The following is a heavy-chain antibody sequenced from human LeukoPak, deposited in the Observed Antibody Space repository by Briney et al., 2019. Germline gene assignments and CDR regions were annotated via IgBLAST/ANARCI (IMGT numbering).Heavy chain of an antibody. D-gene: IGHD2-15*01. CDR3: ARGSDAWKMVNMNV. J-gene: IGHJ6*03. V-gene: IGHV3-21*01. CDR1: GFTFSRYS. CDR2: INSSGDYI. Sequence: GGSLRLSCAASGFTFSRYSMNWVRQAPGKGLEWVSSINSSGDYIYYADSVKGRFTISRDKPKNSLYLQMNSLRAEDTAVYYCARGSDAWKMVNMNVWGKGTTVTVSS.